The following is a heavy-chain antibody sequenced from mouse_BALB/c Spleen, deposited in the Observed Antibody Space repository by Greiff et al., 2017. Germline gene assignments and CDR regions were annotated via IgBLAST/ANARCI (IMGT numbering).Heavy chain of an antibody. Sequence: EVNLVESGGGLVQPGGSRKLSCAASGFTFSSFGMHWVRQAPEKGLVWVAYISSGSSTIYYADTVKGRFTISRDNPKNTLFLQMTSLRSEDTAMYYCARHYYGSSLWYFDVWGAGTTVTVSS. CDR1: GFTFSSFG. J-gene: IGHJ1*01. CDR2: ISSGSSTI. V-gene: IGHV5-17*02. D-gene: IGHD1-1*01. CDR3: ARHYYGSSLWYFDV.